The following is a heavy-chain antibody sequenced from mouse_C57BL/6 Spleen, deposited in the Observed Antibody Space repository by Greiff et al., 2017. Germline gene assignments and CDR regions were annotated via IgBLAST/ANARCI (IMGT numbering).Heavy chain of an antibody. J-gene: IGHJ1*03. V-gene: IGHV5-9*01. Sequence: EVKVVESGGGLVKPGGSLKLSCAASGFTFSSYTMSWVRQTPEKRLEWVATISGGGGNTYYPDSVKGRFTISRDNAKNTLYLQMSSLRSEDTALYYCASAYYSNYLYWYFDVWGTGTTVTVSS. D-gene: IGHD2-5*01. CDR2: ISGGGGNT. CDR1: GFTFSSYT. CDR3: ASAYYSNYLYWYFDV.